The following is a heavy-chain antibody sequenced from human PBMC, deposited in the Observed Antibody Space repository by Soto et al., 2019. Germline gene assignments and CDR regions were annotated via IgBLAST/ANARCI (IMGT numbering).Heavy chain of an antibody. CDR2: IDPSDSYT. Sequence: GESLKISCQGSGYSFTSYWISWVRQMPGKGLEWMGRIDPSDSYTNYSPSFQGHVTISADKSISTAYLQWSSLKASDTAMYYCARLYCSSTSCYMWFAPWGQGTLVTVSS. V-gene: IGHV5-10-1*01. D-gene: IGHD2-2*02. CDR1: GYSFTSYW. J-gene: IGHJ5*02. CDR3: ARLYCSSTSCYMWFAP.